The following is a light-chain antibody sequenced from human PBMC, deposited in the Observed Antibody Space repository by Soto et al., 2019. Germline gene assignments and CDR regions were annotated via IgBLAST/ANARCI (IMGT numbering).Light chain of an antibody. CDR1: QSVSSSY. J-gene: IGKJ1*01. V-gene: IGKV3-20*01. CDR3: QQYGTSPWT. Sequence: EIVLTQSPGTLSLSPGERATLSCRASQSVSSSYLAWYQQKPGQAPRLLIYGASSRATGIPDRFGGSGSGTDFTLTISRLEPEDFALYYCQQYGTSPWTVGQGTKVDSK. CDR2: GAS.